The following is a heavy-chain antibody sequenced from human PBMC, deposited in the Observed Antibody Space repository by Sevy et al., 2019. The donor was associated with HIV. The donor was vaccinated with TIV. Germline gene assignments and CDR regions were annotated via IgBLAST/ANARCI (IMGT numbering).Heavy chain of an antibody. CDR3: AREGCTKPHDY. J-gene: IGHJ4*02. V-gene: IGHV3-23*01. CDR2: LSFGCGEI. D-gene: IGHD2-8*01. Sequence: GGSLRLSCAASGFTFSKYSMSWVRQPPGKGLEWVSTLSFGCGEINYADSVKGRFTMSRDNSKISVYLQMNNLRPEDTAVYYCAREGCTKPHDYCGQGTLVTVSS. CDR1: GFTFSKYS.